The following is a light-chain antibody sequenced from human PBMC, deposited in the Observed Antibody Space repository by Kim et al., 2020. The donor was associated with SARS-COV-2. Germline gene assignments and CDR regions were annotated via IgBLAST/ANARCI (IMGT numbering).Light chain of an antibody. V-gene: IGKV1-27*01. CDR3: QKYNTAPWT. CDR2: AAS. Sequence: GDRVTITCRASRGIHNYLAWYQQKPGKVPKLLIYAASTLHSGVPSRFSGSGSGPDFTLIISSLQPEDVATYYCQKYNTAPWTFG. J-gene: IGKJ1*01. CDR1: RGIHNY.